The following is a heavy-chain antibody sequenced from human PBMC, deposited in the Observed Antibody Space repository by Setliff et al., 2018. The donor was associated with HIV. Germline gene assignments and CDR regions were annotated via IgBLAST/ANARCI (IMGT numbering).Heavy chain of an antibody. J-gene: IGHJ4*02. D-gene: IGHD6-13*01. V-gene: IGHV4-4*07. CDR3: AREDSSWLTFDY. CDR2: IYSSGNT. CDR1: GGSISSYY. Sequence: PSETLSLTCTVSGGSISSYYWSWIRQPAGKGLEWIGRIYSSGNTNYNPSLKSRVTMSVDTSKNQFSLKLSSVTAADTAVYYCAREDSSWLTFDYWGQGTLVTVSS.